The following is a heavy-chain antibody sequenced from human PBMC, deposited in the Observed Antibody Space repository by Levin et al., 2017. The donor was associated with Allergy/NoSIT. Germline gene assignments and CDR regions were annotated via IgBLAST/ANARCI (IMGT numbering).Heavy chain of an antibody. J-gene: IGHJ3*02. D-gene: IGHD3/OR15-3a*01. V-gene: IGHV1-18*01. CDR1: GYTFTTYG. CDR3: ARKGTGQAFDI. Sequence: ASVKVSCKASGYTFTTYGISWVRQAPGRGLEYMGWISAYNGDTNYVQMLQGRVTLTTDTSTSTAYMELRSLRSDDTAVYYCARKGTGQAFDIWGQGTMVIVSS. CDR2: ISAYNGDT.